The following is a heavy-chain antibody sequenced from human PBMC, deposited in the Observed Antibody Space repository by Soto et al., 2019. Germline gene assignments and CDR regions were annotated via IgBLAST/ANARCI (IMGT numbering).Heavy chain of an antibody. Sequence: SETLSLTCTVSGGSISSYYWSWIRQPPGKGLEWIGYIYYSGSTNYNPSPKSRVTISVDTSKNQFSLKLSSVTAADTAVYYCARDQITPGHNWFDPWGQGTLVTVSS. CDR3: ARDQITPGHNWFDP. CDR2: IYYSGST. D-gene: IGHD3-10*01. CDR1: GGSISSYY. J-gene: IGHJ5*02. V-gene: IGHV4-59*01.